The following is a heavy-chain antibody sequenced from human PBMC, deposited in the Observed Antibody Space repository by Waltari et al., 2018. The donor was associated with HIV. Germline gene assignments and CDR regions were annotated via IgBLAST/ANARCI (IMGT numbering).Heavy chain of an antibody. D-gene: IGHD5-18*01. CDR1: GFTFSSYE. J-gene: IGHJ2*01. CDR2: ISSGGSSM. Sequence: EVKLVESGGGLVQPGGSVRLSCAASGFTFSSYEMNWVRQAPGKGLEWISYISSGGSSMYYADSVKGRFTISRDNGKKSLYLQMNSLRAEDTAVYYCAKVREKQLWLRNWDFDLWGRGTLVTVSS. V-gene: IGHV3-48*03. CDR3: AKVREKQLWLRNWDFDL.